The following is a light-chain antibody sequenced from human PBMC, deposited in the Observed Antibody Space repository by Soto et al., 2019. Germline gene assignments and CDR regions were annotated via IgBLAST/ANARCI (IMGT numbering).Light chain of an antibody. CDR1: QSVTTR. Sequence: LVFTQYTGSPSLSPGARATLSCRASQSVTTRLAWYQHKPGQAPTLLMSGASNRASGVPVRLSGSGSGKEFILTITRLEREDFALYYCQPYGGSPITVGLGTRLEI. CDR2: GAS. J-gene: IGKJ5*01. CDR3: QPYGGSPIT. V-gene: IGKV3-20*01.